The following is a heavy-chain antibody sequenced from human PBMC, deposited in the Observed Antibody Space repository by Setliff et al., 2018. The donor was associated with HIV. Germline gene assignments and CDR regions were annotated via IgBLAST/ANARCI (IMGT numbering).Heavy chain of an antibody. CDR1: GGSISISV. D-gene: IGHD3-10*01. J-gene: IGHJ5*02. CDR2: IYTSGNT. CDR3: ARRIDNSGSFPDKNWFDT. Sequence: PSETLSLTCTVSGGSISISVWSWIRQPPGKGLEWIGCIYTSGNTNYDPSLKSRVTISVDTSKNQFSLKLASVTAADTAVYYCARRIDNSGSFPDKNWFDTWGQGSLVTVSS. V-gene: IGHV4-4*09.